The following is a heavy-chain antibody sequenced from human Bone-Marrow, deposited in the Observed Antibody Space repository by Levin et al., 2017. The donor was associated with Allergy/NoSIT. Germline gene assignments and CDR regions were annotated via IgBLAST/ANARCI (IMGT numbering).Heavy chain of an antibody. CDR1: GYRFAGRW. D-gene: IGHD3-16*01. CDR2: IHPGDSDT. CDR3: AREDLYGSNGWYFDL. J-gene: IGHJ2*01. V-gene: IGHV5-51*01. Sequence: NRGESLKISCQGSGYRFAGRWIGWVRQMPGKGLEWMGIIHPGDSDTRYSPSFQGQVTISVDTSISTAYLQWSSLKASDTAIYYCAREDLYGSNGWYFDLWGRGTLVTVSS.